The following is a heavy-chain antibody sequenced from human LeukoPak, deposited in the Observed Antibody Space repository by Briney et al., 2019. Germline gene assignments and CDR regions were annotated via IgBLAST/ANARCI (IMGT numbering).Heavy chain of an antibody. V-gene: IGHV4-4*07. Sequence: PSETLSLTCTVSGGSISSYFWSWIRQPAGKGLEWIGRIYSSGNTNYNPSLKSRVTMSVDTSKNQFSLKLTSVTAADTAVYYCARGSASPAAIAFDIWGQGTMVTVSS. J-gene: IGHJ3*02. CDR3: ARGSASPAAIAFDI. D-gene: IGHD2-2*02. CDR1: GGSISSYF. CDR2: IYSSGNT.